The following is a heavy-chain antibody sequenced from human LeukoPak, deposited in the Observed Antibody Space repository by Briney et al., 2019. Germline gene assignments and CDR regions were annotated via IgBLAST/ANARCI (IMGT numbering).Heavy chain of an antibody. CDR2: IIPILNIT. CDR3: ARDSSGSSSNFGC. J-gene: IGHJ4*02. CDR1: GGTLNRYG. Sequence: ASLKVSCKPSGGTLNRYGITWVRQAPGQGLEWVGRIIPILNITNHAQKFQGRVTITADKSTSTALTELSSVRSDGTAVYYCARDSSGSSSNFGCWGQGALVTVSS. D-gene: IGHD1-26*01. V-gene: IGHV1-69*04.